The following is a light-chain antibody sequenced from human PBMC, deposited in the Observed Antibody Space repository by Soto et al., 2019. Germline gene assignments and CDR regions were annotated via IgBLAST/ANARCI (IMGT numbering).Light chain of an antibody. Sequence: QSALTQPASVSGSPGQSITISCTGTSSDIGSYNYVYWYQHCPGKAPRLLIYEVTNRPSGVSNRFSGSKSGNTASLTISGRKAEDDADYYCCSYRSSRTWVFGGGPKLTVL. CDR2: EVT. CDR3: CSYRSSRTWV. CDR1: SSDIGSYNY. J-gene: IGLJ3*02. V-gene: IGLV2-14*01.